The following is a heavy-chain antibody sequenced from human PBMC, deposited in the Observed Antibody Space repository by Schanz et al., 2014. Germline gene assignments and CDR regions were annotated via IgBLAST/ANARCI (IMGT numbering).Heavy chain of an antibody. CDR3: AKDLDGAFDY. D-gene: IGHD3-16*01. CDR1: GYSFTSYW. Sequence: EVQLVQSGAEVKKPGESLRISCKGSGYSFTSYWISWVRQMPGKGLEWMGRIDPADSYTNYSPSFQGHVTISADKSTSSAYLQWSSLKASDTAMYYCAKDLDGAFDYWGQGTLVTVSS. V-gene: IGHV5-10-1*03. CDR2: IDPADSYT. J-gene: IGHJ4*02.